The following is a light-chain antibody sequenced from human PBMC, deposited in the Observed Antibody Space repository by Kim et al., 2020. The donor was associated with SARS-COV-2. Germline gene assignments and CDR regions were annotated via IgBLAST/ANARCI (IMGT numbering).Light chain of an antibody. J-gene: IGKJ1*01. CDR3: QQYDDWPRT. Sequence: ETVMTQSPGTLSVSPGERATLSCRASQSVRNKLAWYQQRPGQAPRLLIYGASTRATGIPARFSGIGSGTEFSLTISSLQSEDFAVYYCQQYDDWPRTFGQGTKVDIK. CDR1: QSVRNK. CDR2: GAS. V-gene: IGKV3-15*01.